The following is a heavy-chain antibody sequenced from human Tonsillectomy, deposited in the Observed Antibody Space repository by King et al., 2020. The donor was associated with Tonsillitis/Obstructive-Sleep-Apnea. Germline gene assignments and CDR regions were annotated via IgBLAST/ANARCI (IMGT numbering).Heavy chain of an antibody. CDR3: AVWWHYYTSGYYADVFHI. CDR1: GYTFTSYA. J-gene: IGHJ3*02. CDR2: INTNTGNT. Sequence: VQLVESGSELKKPGASVKVSCKASGYTFTSYAINWVRQAPGQGLEWMGWINTNTGNTTYAQGFTGRFVFSLDTSVSTAYLQISSLKAEDTAVYYCAVWWHYYTSGYYADVFHIWGQGTIVTVAS. V-gene: IGHV7-4-1*02. D-gene: IGHD3-22*01.